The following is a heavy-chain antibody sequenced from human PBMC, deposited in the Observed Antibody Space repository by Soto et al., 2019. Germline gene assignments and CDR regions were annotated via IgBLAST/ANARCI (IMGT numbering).Heavy chain of an antibody. CDR1: GFTFSSYG. Sequence: GGSLRLSCAASGFTFSSYGMHWVRQAPGKGLEWVAVISYDGSNKYYADSVKGRFTISRDNSKNTLYLQMNSLRAEDTAVYYCAKDSSGWGYYYYYYGMDVWGQGTTVTVSS. CDR3: AKDSSGWGYYYYYYGMDV. J-gene: IGHJ6*02. CDR2: ISYDGSNK. D-gene: IGHD6-19*01. V-gene: IGHV3-30*18.